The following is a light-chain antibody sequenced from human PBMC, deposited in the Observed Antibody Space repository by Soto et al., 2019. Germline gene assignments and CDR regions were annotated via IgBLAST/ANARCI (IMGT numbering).Light chain of an antibody. Sequence: EIVLTQSPGTLSLSPGERATLSCRARQSVSSNYLAWYQHKPGQGPRLLIYGASSRATGIPDRFSGSGSGTDFTLTISRLEPEDFALYYCQKYGSSFTFGPGTKVDIK. V-gene: IGKV3-20*01. J-gene: IGKJ3*01. CDR3: QKYGSSFT. CDR1: QSVSSNY. CDR2: GAS.